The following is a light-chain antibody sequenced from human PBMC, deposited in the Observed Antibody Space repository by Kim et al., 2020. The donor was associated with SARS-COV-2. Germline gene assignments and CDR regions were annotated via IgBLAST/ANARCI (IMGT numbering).Light chain of an antibody. J-gene: IGKJ4*02. Sequence: ASTGDRVTITCRASQGISSYLAWYQQKPGKAPKLLIYAASTLQSGVPSRFSGSGSGTDFTLTISCLQSEDFATYYCQQYYSYPLTFGEGTKVDIK. V-gene: IGKV1-8*01. CDR3: QQYYSYPLT. CDR2: AAS. CDR1: QGISSY.